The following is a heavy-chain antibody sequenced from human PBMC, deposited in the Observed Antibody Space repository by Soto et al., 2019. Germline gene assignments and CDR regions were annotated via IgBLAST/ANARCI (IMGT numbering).Heavy chain of an antibody. J-gene: IGHJ4*02. Sequence: LRLSCAASGFTFSSYAMSWVRQAPGKGLEWVSAISGSGGSTYYADSVKGRFTISRDNSKNTLYLQMTSLRAEDTAVYYCAKDAGVYSDILTGYYFEPFDYWGQGTLVTVSS. CDR3: AKDAGVYSDILTGYYFEPFDY. CDR2: ISGSGGST. D-gene: IGHD3-9*01. CDR1: GFTFSSYA. V-gene: IGHV3-23*01.